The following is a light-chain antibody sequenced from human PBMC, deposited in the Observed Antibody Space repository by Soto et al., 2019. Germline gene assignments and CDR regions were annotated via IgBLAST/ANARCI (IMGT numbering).Light chain of an antibody. Sequence: QSVLTQPPSASGTPGQRVTISCSGSSSNIGSNTVNWYQQLPGTAPKLLIYSNNQRPSGVPARFSGSKSGTSASLAISGLQSVDEADYYCAAWDDSLNGRGVFGGGTQLTV. V-gene: IGLV1-44*01. J-gene: IGLJ2*01. CDR1: SSNIGSNT. CDR2: SNN. CDR3: AAWDDSLNGRGV.